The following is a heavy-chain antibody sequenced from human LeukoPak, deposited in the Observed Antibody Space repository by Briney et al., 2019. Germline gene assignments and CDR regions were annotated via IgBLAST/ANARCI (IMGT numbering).Heavy chain of an antibody. J-gene: IGHJ4*02. V-gene: IGHV3-53*01. D-gene: IGHD6-19*01. CDR2: IYSGGST. CDR1: GFSVSRNY. Sequence: PGGSLRLSCAASGFSVSRNYMTWVRQAPGKGLEWVSVIYSGGSTYYADSVKGRFTISIDNSKNTLCLQMNSLRAEDTAVYYCARDPSAVADTFYFDYGGQETLVTVSS. CDR3: ARDPSAVADTFYFDY.